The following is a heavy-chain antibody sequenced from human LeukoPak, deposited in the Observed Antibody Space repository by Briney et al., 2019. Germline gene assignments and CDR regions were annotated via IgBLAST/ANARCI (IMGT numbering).Heavy chain of an antibody. J-gene: IGHJ4*02. CDR2: IIPISGAT. V-gene: IGHV1-69*05. Sequence: SVKVSCKASGGTLSASAVSWVRQAPGQGLEWMGGIIPISGATRYAPSFQGRLTIATDGSTNTAYMELTRLRYDDTAVYYCARALENGWLQLLQFDHWGQGTLVTVSS. D-gene: IGHD5-24*01. CDR3: ARALENGWLQLLQFDH. CDR1: GGTLSASA.